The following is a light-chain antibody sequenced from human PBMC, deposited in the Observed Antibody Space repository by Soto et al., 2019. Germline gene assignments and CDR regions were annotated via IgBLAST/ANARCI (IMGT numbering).Light chain of an antibody. V-gene: IGLV3-21*02. CDR1: NIGTKN. CDR3: QVWDSSGDHPEV. J-gene: IGLJ3*02. CDR2: DDS. Sequence: SYELTQPPLVSVAPGQTASITCGGNNIGTKNVHWYQQKAGQAPVLVIYDDSDRPSGIPERFSGSNSGNAATLTISRVEAGDEADYYCQVWDSSGDHPEVFGGGTKLTVL.